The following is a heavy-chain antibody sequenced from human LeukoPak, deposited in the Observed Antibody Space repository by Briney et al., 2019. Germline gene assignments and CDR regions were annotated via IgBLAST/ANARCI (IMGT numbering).Heavy chain of an antibody. V-gene: IGHV4-31*03. CDR1: GGSISSGGYY. CDR2: IYYSGST. Sequence: SQTLSLTCTVSGGSISSGGYYWSWIRQHPGKGLEWIGYIYYSGSTYYNPSLKSRVTISVDTSKNQFSLKLSSVTAADTAVYYCARDWYSSSWYGPDAFDIWGQGTMVTVSS. CDR3: ARDWYSSSWYGPDAFDI. J-gene: IGHJ3*02. D-gene: IGHD6-13*01.